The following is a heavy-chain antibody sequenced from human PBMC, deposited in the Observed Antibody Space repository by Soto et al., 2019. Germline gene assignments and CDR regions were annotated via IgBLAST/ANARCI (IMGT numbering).Heavy chain of an antibody. J-gene: IGHJ3*02. CDR1: GGSFSSCSYY. CDR2: IYYSGST. CDR3: ASPRKEAFYERSGYYYFPVAFDI. D-gene: IGHD3-22*01. Sequence: PSETLSLTCTVYGGSFSSCSYYWGWQRQPRGRRLEWIGSIYYSGSTYYNPSLKSRVTISVDTSKNQFSLKLSSVTAADTAVYYCASPRKEAFYERSGYYYFPVAFDIWGTVVRVT. V-gene: IGHV4-39*01.